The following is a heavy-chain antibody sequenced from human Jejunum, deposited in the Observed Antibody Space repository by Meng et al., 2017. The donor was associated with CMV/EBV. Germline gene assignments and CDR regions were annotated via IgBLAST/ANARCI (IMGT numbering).Heavy chain of an antibody. Sequence: TSTCSFYCGCIRQHPGKRLHWFVIIFYRGPTYSTPSLKCRVTISVDTSTTQFFLNLNSVTAADTAVYHCARVSRHSTSSSGGFLDYWGQGTLVTVSS. D-gene: IGHD2/OR15-2a*01. V-gene: IGHV4-39*07. CDR1: TSTCSFY. J-gene: IGHJ4*02. CDR2: IFYRGPT. CDR3: ARVSRHSTSSSGGFLDY.